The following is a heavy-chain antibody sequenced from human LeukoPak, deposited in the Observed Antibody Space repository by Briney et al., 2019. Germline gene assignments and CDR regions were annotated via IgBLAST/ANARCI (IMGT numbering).Heavy chain of an antibody. CDR2: IYYSGST. CDR1: GGSIISSIYY. D-gene: IGHD3-22*01. CDR3: ARVTGYMIEDYFDY. Sequence: SETLSLTCSVSGGSIISSIYYWGWIRQPPGKGLEWIGNIYYSGSTYYNPSLKSRVTMSVDTSKNQFFLRLNSVTAADTSVYYCARVTGYMIEDYFDYWGQGTLVTVSS. V-gene: IGHV4-39*01. J-gene: IGHJ4*02.